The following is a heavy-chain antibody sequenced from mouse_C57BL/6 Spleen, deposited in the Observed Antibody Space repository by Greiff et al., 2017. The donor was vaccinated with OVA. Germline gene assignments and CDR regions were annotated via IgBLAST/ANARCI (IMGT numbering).Heavy chain of an antibody. V-gene: IGHV1-4*01. CDR3: AREGYGSSYGFAY. CDR2: INPSSGYT. Sequence: QVQLQQSGAELARPGASVKMSCKASGYTFTSYTMHWVKQRPGQGLEWIGYINPSSGYTKYNQKFKDKATLTADKSSSTAYMQLSSLTSEDSAVYYCAREGYGSSYGFAYWGQGTLVTVSA. D-gene: IGHD1-1*01. J-gene: IGHJ3*01. CDR1: GYTFTSYT.